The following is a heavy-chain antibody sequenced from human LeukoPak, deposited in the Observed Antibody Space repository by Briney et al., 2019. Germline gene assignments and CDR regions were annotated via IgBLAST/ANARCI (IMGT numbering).Heavy chain of an antibody. CDR3: AREGEGATAFDY. Sequence: GGSLRLSCAASGFTVSSNYMSWVRQAPGKGLEWVSVIYSGGSTYYADSVKGRFTISRDNSKNTLYLQMSSLRAEDTAVYYCAREGEGATAFDYWGQGTLVTVSS. CDR1: GFTVSSNY. J-gene: IGHJ4*02. V-gene: IGHV3-53*01. D-gene: IGHD1-26*01. CDR2: IYSGGST.